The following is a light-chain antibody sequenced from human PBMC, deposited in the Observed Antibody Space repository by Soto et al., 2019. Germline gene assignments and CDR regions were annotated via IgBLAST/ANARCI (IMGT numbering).Light chain of an antibody. CDR1: QSGSSN. Sequence: EIVMTQSPAALSVSPGERATLSCSASQSGSSNLAWYQQKPGQAPSLLIYGASTRATGIPARFSGSGSGTEFTLTISSLQPDDFATYYCQQYQSYSRTFGQGTKVDI. CDR2: GAS. J-gene: IGKJ1*01. CDR3: QQYQSYSRT. V-gene: IGKV3-15*01.